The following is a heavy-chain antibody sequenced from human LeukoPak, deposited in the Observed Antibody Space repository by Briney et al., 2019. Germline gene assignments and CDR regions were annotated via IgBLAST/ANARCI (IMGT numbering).Heavy chain of an antibody. Sequence: ASVKVSCKASGYTFTSYYMHWVRQAPGQGLEWMGIINPSGGSTSYAQKFQGWVTMTRDTSISTAYMELSRLRSDDTAVYYCARSSSSWYTIFDYWGQGTLVTVSS. CDR1: GYTFTSYY. CDR2: INPSGGST. V-gene: IGHV1-46*01. D-gene: IGHD6-13*01. CDR3: ARSSSSWYTIFDY. J-gene: IGHJ4*02.